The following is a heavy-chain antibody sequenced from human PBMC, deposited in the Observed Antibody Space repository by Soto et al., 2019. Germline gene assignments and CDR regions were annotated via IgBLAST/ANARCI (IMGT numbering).Heavy chain of an antibody. V-gene: IGHV3-48*01. CDR3: ARDQRRIYYYYYMDV. CDR1: GFTFSSYS. J-gene: IGHJ6*03. CDR2: ISSSSSTI. Sequence: GGSLRLSCAASGFTFSSYSMNWVRQAPGKGLEWVSYISSSSSTIYYADSVKGRFTISRDNAKNSLYLQMNSLRAEDTAVYYCARDQRRIYYYYYMDVWGKGTTVTVSS.